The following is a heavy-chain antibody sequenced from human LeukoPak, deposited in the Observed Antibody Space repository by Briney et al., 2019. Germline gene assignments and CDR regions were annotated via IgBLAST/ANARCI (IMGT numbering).Heavy chain of an antibody. V-gene: IGHV3-15*01. CDR1: GFTFSNAW. Sequence: GGSLRLSCAASGFTFSNAWMSWVRQDPGKGLEWVGRIKSKTDGGTTDYAAPVKGRFTISRDDSKNTLYLQMNSLKTEDTAVYYCTTDWVRGTAMVLPLDYWGQGTLVTVSS. D-gene: IGHD5-18*01. CDR3: TTDWVRGTAMVLPLDY. CDR2: IKSKTDGGTT. J-gene: IGHJ4*02.